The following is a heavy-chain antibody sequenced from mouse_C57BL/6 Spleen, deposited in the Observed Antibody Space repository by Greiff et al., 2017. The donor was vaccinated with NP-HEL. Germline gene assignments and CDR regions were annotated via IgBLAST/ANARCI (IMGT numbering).Heavy chain of an antibody. V-gene: IGHV10-1*01. CDR3: VRHADGYYFYYYAMDY. CDR1: GFSFNTYA. D-gene: IGHD2-3*01. CDR2: IRSKSNNYAT. J-gene: IGHJ4*01. Sequence: EVQGVESGGGLVQPKGSLKLSCAASGFSFNTYAMNWVRQAPGKGLEWVARIRSKSNNYATYYADSVKDRFTISRDESESILYLQMNNLNTEYTAMYYCVRHADGYYFYYYAMDYWGQGTSVTVSS.